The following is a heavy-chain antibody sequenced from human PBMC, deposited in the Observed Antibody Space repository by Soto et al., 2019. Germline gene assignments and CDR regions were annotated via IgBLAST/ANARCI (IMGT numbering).Heavy chain of an antibody. J-gene: IGHJ6*02. V-gene: IGHV3-9*01. CDR3: VKDIRDFPEYHGLDV. Sequence: EVLLVESGGNLVQPGWSLRLSCAASGITFDDYAMHWVRQAPGKGLEWVSSISWNSGTIGYADSVKGRFTISRDNAKNSLFLQMNSLRSADTALYYCVKDIRDFPEYHGLDVWRQGTTVTVSS. CDR1: GITFDDYA. D-gene: IGHD3-3*01. CDR2: ISWNSGTI.